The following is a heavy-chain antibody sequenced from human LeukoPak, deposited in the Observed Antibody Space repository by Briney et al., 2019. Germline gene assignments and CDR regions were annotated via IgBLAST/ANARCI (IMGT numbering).Heavy chain of an antibody. V-gene: IGHV3-7*01. CDR2: MREDGREI. CDR3: ARGGATGGRFEN. D-gene: IGHD1-26*01. Sequence: GGSLRLSCVASGFPYDVQTMSWVRQAPGKGLEWVASMREDGREIHYVDSVKGRFTISRDNPKNSLYLQMNSLRAEDTAVCYCARGGATGGRFENWGQGTLVTVSS. CDR1: GFPYDVQT. J-gene: IGHJ4*02.